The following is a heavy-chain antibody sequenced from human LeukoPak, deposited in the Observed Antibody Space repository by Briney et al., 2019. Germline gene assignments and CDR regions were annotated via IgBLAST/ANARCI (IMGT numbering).Heavy chain of an antibody. CDR3: ARDGASSGPPDDAFDI. D-gene: IGHD6-25*01. J-gene: IGHJ3*02. CDR2: INHSGST. V-gene: IGHV4-34*01. CDR1: GGSFSGYY. Sequence: SETLSLTCAVYGGSFSGYYWSWIRQPPGKGLEWIGEINHSGSTNYNPSLKSRVIISVGTSKNQFSLKLSSVTAADTAVYYCARDGASSGPPDDAFDIWGQGTMVTVSS.